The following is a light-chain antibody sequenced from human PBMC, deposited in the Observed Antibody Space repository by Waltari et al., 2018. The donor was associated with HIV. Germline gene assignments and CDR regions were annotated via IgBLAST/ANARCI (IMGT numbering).Light chain of an antibody. J-gene: IGLJ3*02. CDR3: STWDDSLSHWV. CDR1: ISTTGNSF. CDR2: RND. Sequence: QSVLRQPPSASGTPGQNTSISCSGDISTTGNSFVYCYQQRPGMAPRLLIYRNDQRPSGVPDRFSGSKSDTSASLAISGLRFEDEADYHCSTWDDSLSHWVFGGGTKLTVL. V-gene: IGLV1-47*01.